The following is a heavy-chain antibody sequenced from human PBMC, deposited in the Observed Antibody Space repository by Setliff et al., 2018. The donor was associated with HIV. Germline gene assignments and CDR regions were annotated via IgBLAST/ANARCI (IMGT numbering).Heavy chain of an antibody. Sequence: SETLSLTCTVSGGSINSSTYYWGWIRQPPGKGLEWIGSFYYSGSSDYNPSLKSRITISVDMSRNQFSLVLSSVTAADTAVYYCARFQAWQLGRRGGYYYYRDVWGKGTTVTVS. CDR2: FYYSGSS. V-gene: IGHV4-39*07. CDR3: ARFQAWQLGRRGGYYYYRDV. CDR1: GGSINSSTYY. J-gene: IGHJ6*03. D-gene: IGHD1-1*01.